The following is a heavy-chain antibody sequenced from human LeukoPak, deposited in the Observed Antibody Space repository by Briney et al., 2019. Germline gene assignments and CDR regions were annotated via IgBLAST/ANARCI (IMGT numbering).Heavy chain of an antibody. V-gene: IGHV5-51*01. CDR1: GYIFTHNW. D-gene: IGHD3-10*01. J-gene: IGHJ4*02. CDR2: IYPGDSDT. CDR3: ARQTRDGSGSRGYSFDF. Sequence: GESLKISCKGSGYIFTHNWIGWVRKMPGKGLEWMGIIYPGDSDTRYSPSFEGQVTISVDKSISTAYPQWSSLKASDTAMYYCARQTRDGSGSRGYSFDFWGQGTLVTVSS.